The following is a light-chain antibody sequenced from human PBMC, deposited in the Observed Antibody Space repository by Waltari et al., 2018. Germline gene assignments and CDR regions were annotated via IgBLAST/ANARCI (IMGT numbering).Light chain of an antibody. CDR3: QQYNSYPWT. V-gene: IGKV1-5*03. J-gene: IGKJ1*01. CDR2: KAS. CDR1: QSIRSW. Sequence: DVQMTQSPSTLSASVGDSVTITCRASQSIRSWLAWYQQKPGKAPKLLIYKASTLQSGVPSRFSGSESGTEFILTISSLQPDDFATYYCQQYNSYPWTFGQGTKVEIK.